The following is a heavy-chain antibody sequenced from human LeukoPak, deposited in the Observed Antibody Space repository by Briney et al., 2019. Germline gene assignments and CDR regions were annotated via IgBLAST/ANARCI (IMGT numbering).Heavy chain of an antibody. J-gene: IGHJ5*02. V-gene: IGHV4-34*01. CDR1: GGSFSGYY. Sequence: SETLSLTCAVCGGSFSGYYWSWIRQPPGEGLEWIGEINHSGSTNYNPSLKSRVTISVDTSKNQFSLKLSSVTAADTAVYYCARAPVNPIAAAGTGGRNWFDPWGQGTLVTVSS. CDR2: INHSGST. CDR3: ARAPVNPIAAAGTGGRNWFDP. D-gene: IGHD6-13*01.